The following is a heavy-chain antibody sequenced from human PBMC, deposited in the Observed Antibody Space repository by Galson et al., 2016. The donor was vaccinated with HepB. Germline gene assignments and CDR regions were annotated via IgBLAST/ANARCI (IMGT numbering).Heavy chain of an antibody. J-gene: IGHJ3*01. D-gene: IGHD2/OR15-2a*01. CDR3: ARDPYSMRVDVNDAFAF. CDR1: EFTFSSYS. Sequence: SLRLSCAASEFTFSSYSMNWVRQAPGKGLEWVSSISSNSNYIYYADSVKGRFTISRDNAKNSLYLQMNSLRVEDTAVYYCARDPYSMRVDVNDAFAFWGQGTTVTVSS. CDR2: ISSNSNYI. V-gene: IGHV3-21*06.